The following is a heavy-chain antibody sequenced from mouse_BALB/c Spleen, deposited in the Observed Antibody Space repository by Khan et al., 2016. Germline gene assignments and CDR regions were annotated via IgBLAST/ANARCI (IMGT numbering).Heavy chain of an antibody. CDR3: ARTARIKY. Sequence: EVQLQESGPGLVKPSQSLSLTCTVTGYSITSGYGWNLIRQFPGNKLEWMGYISYSGSTYYNPYLKSRISITRDTSKNQFFLPLNSVTTEDTATYYCARTARIKYWGKGTTLTVSS. J-gene: IGHJ2*01. D-gene: IGHD3-3*01. CDR2: ISYSGST. CDR1: GYSITSGYG. V-gene: IGHV3-2*02.